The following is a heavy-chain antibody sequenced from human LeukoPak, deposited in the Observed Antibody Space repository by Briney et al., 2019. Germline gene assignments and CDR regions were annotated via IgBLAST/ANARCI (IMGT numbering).Heavy chain of an antibody. Sequence: SETLSLTCTVSGGSFSSSNDYWVWIRQPPGKGLEWIGSFYYNGETYYTASLKSRLTVSVDTSENQFSLEVRSVTAADTAVYYCARATPLRYFDWLFSPYYFDYWGQGTLVTVSS. D-gene: IGHD3-9*01. J-gene: IGHJ4*02. CDR1: GGSFSSSNDY. CDR3: ARATPLRYFDWLFSPYYFDY. CDR2: FYYNGET. V-gene: IGHV4-39*07.